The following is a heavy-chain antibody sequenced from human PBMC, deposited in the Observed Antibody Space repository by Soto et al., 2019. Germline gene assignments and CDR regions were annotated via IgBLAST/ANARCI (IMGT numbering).Heavy chain of an antibody. CDR2: INQDGSEK. CDR1: GFTFRSYW. V-gene: IGHV3-7*03. CDR3: ARVSYDFWSGSIYDY. D-gene: IGHD3-3*01. J-gene: IGHJ4*02. Sequence: GGSLRLSCGASGFTFRSYWMSWVRQAPGKGLEWVANINQDGSEKYYVDSVKGRFTISRDNAENSVYLQMNSLRAEDTAVYYCARVSYDFWSGSIYDYWGQGTLVTVSS.